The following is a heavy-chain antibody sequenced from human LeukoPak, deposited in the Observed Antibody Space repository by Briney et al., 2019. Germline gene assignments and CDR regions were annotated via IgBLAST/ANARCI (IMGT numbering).Heavy chain of an antibody. CDR3: ARDGFGTLEVPAAIRGGGFDP. Sequence: PSETLSLTCTVSVGSISSHNWSWIRQPPGKGLEWIGYIYCSGSTNYNPSLKSRVTISVDTSKNQFSLKLSSVTAADTAVYYCARDGFGTLEVPAAIRGGGFDPWGQGTLVTVSS. D-gene: IGHD2-2*02. J-gene: IGHJ5*02. V-gene: IGHV4-59*11. CDR1: VGSISSHN. CDR2: IYCSGST.